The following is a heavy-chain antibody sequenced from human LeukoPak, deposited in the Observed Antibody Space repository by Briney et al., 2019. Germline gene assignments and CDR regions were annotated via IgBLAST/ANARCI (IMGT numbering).Heavy chain of an antibody. J-gene: IGHJ4*02. CDR1: GFTFSSYG. D-gene: IGHD5-12*01. CDR3: ARQRYGGYAFDY. Sequence: GRSLRLSRAASGFTFSSYGMHWVRQAPGKGLEWVAVIWSDGSNKYYVDSVKGRFTISRDNSKNTLSLQMDSLRAEDTAVYYCARQRYGGYAFDYWGQGTLVTVSS. V-gene: IGHV3-33*01. CDR2: IWSDGSNK.